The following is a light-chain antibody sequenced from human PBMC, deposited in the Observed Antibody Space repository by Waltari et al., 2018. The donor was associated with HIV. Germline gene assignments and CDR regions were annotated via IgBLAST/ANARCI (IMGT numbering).Light chain of an antibody. V-gene: IGLV2-8*01. Sequence: QSALTQPPSASGSPGQSVTISCTRTSSDVGSFKYVPWYQQPPGKAPKLMIYDVTKWPSGVPDRFSGSKSGNTASLTVSGLQAEDEADYYCSSYGGGNTVLFGGGTRLTVL. CDR1: SSDVGSFKY. J-gene: IGLJ3*02. CDR3: SSYGGGNTVL. CDR2: DVT.